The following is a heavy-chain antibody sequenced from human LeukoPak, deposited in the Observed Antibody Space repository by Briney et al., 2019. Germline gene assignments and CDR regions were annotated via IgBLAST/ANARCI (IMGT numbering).Heavy chain of an antibody. CDR3: AIPDILTGYYKAGAFDI. D-gene: IGHD3-9*01. CDR1: GGSISSSSYY. V-gene: IGHV4-39*01. Sequence: PSETLSLTCAVSGGSISSSSYYWGWIRQPPGKGLEWIGGIYYSGSTYYNPSLKSRVTISVDTSKNQFSLKLSSVTAADTAVYYCAIPDILTGYYKAGAFDIWGQGTMVTVSS. J-gene: IGHJ3*02. CDR2: IYYSGST.